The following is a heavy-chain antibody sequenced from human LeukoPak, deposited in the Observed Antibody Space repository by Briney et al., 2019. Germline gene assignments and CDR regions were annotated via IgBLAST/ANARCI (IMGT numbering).Heavy chain of an antibody. D-gene: IGHD1-26*01. Sequence: PGRSLRLSCAASGFSFSSYAMHWVRQAPGKGLEWVAVISYDGSNKYYADSVKGRFTISRDNSKNTLYLQMNSLRAEDTAVYYCARDNSVGETAWWFDPWGQGTLVTVSS. J-gene: IGHJ5*02. CDR3: ARDNSVGETAWWFDP. V-gene: IGHV3-30*04. CDR1: GFSFSSYA. CDR2: ISYDGSNK.